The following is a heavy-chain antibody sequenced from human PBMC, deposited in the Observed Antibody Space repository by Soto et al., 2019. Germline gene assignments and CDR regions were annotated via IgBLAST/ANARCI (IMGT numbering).Heavy chain of an antibody. CDR2: ISYDGGNI. Sequence: GGSLRLSCEASGFAFRSYAMHWVRQAPGKGLEWVGVISYDGGNIYYADSVKGRFTISRDNSKNTLYVQVKSLRPEDTAVYYCAKGILSATIGPYAMDVWGQGTTVTVSS. CDR1: GFAFRSYA. CDR3: AKGILSATIGPYAMDV. D-gene: IGHD3-16*01. J-gene: IGHJ6*02. V-gene: IGHV3-30*18.